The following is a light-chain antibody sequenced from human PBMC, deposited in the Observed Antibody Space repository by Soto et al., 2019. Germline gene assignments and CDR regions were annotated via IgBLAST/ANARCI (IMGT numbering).Light chain of an antibody. Sequence: DIQLTHSPSFLSASVGDRVTITCRASQGISSYLAWYQQKPGKAPKLLIYAASTLQSGVPSRFSGRESVTEFTLTISSLQPEDFATYYCQQLNSYPLFGPGTKVDIK. J-gene: IGKJ3*01. CDR1: QGISSY. CDR2: AAS. V-gene: IGKV1-9*01. CDR3: QQLNSYPL.